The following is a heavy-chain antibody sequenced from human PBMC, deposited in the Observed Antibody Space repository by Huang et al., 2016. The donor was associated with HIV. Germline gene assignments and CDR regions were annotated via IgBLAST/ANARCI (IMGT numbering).Heavy chain of an antibody. Sequence: ELQLVQSGAEVKKPGESLKISCKGSEKHFNTYWIGWVRQMPGKGLEWMGIIHPGDSDPRYSPSFRGQVTFSADKSINTAYLQWTYLKASDTAMYYCARWMSSGSYYYFDFWGQGTLVTVSS. V-gene: IGHV5-51*01. CDR3: ARWMSSGSYYYFDF. CDR1: EKHFNTYW. J-gene: IGHJ4*02. D-gene: IGHD1-26*01. CDR2: IHPGDSDP.